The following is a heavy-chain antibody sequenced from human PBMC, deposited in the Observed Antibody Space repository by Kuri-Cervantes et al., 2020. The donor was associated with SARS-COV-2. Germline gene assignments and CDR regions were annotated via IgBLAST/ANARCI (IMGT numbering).Heavy chain of an antibody. V-gene: IGHV4-39*07. Sequence: SETLSLTCTVSGGSISSGDYYWSWIRQPPGKGLEWIGEINHSGSTNYNPSLKSRVTISVDTSKNQFSLKLSSVTAADTAVYFCARDWGASTQYYYYYMDVWGKGTTVTVSS. CDR3: ARDWGASTQYYYYYMDV. CDR1: GGSISSGDYY. J-gene: IGHJ6*03. D-gene: IGHD3-16*01. CDR2: INHSGST.